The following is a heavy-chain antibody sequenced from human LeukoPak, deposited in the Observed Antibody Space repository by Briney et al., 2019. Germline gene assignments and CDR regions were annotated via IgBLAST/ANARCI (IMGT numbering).Heavy chain of an antibody. CDR1: GFTFSSYG. D-gene: IGHD6-13*01. CDR3: SKVEYTSSHYGVGSLDC. J-gene: IGHJ4*02. V-gene: IGHV3-30*02. CDR2: IRYDGSVK. Sequence: PGGSLRLSCAASGFTFSSYGMHWVRQAPGKGLEWVAFIRYDGSVKYYADSVKGRFTISRDNSKNTLYLQMNSLGAEDTAVYYCSKVEYTSSHYGVGSLDCWGQGTLVTVSS.